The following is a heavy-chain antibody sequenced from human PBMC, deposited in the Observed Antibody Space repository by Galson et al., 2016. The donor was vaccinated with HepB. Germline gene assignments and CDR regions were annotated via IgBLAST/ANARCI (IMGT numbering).Heavy chain of an antibody. D-gene: IGHD1-26*01. Sequence: SLRLSCAASGFIFNSYSMNWVRQAPGKGLEWLAYISATRGTIFYADSLRGRFTVSRDNAKNLLHLQMEGLRIEDTAVYFCARGRGSGSQFDLWGQGTLVTVSS. CDR3: ARGRGSGSQFDL. CDR1: GFIFNSYS. V-gene: IGHV3-48*04. CDR2: ISATRGTI. J-gene: IGHJ5*02.